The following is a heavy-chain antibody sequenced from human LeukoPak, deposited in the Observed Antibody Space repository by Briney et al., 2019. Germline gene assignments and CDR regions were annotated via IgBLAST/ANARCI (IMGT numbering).Heavy chain of an antibody. CDR3: ARVVSVVRGVYDGDIFDY. J-gene: IGHJ4*02. Sequence: SETLSLTCTVSGGSISSYYWSWIRQPPGKGLEWIGYIYYTGSTNYNPSLKSRVTISVDTSKNQFSLRLSSVTAADTAVYYCARVVSVVRGVYDGDIFDYWGQGTLVTVSS. CDR2: IYYTGST. V-gene: IGHV4-59*01. CDR1: GGSISSYY. D-gene: IGHD3-10*01.